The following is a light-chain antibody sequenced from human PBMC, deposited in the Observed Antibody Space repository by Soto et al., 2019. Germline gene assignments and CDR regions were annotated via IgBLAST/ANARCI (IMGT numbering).Light chain of an antibody. CDR2: GAS. CDR1: QSVSSK. J-gene: IGKJ3*01. V-gene: IGKV3-15*01. CDR3: QQYNNWPRT. Sequence: EIVMTQSPATLSVSPGERATLSCRASQSVSSKLGWYQQKPGQAPRLLIYGASIRATGIPVRFSGGGSGTEFTLTLSRLQSEDFAVYYCQQYNNWPRTCGPGTKVDIK.